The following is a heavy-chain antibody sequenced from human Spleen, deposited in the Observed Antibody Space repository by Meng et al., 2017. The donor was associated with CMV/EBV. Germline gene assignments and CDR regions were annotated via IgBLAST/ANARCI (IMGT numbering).Heavy chain of an antibody. Sequence: QVQLQPWGAGLLKPSETLSLTCAVYGGSFSGYYWSWIRQPPGKGLEWIGEINHSGSTNYNPSLKSRVTISVDTSKNQFSLKLSSVTAADTAVYYCARGVRYCTNGVCPYYFDYWGQGTLVTVSS. CDR2: INHSGST. J-gene: IGHJ4*02. CDR1: GGSFSGYY. CDR3: ARGVRYCTNGVCPYYFDY. D-gene: IGHD2-8*01. V-gene: IGHV4-34*01.